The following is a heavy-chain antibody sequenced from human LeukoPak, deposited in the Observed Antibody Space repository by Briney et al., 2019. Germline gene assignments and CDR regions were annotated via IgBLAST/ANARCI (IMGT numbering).Heavy chain of an antibody. CDR3: ASRRGLRFLEWLGNWFDP. Sequence: PSETLSLTCTVSGASISNGDYYWTWIRQTPGEGLEWIGYIYHSGSTYYNPSLKSRLTISVDTSKNQFSLKLSSVTAADTAVYYCASRRGLRFLEWLGNWFDPWGQGTLVTVSS. V-gene: IGHV4-30-4*08. CDR2: IYHSGST. CDR1: GASISNGDYY. D-gene: IGHD3-3*01. J-gene: IGHJ5*02.